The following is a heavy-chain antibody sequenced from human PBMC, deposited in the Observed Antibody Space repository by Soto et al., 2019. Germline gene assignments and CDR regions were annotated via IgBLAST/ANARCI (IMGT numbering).Heavy chain of an antibody. J-gene: IGHJ4*02. D-gene: IGHD3-22*01. CDR1: GDSISGFY. V-gene: IGHV4-4*07. CDR2: IYATGTT. CDR3: ARGNYYDSSGYYPRFDY. Sequence: SETLFLTFNVSGDSISGFYWRCIRKSAGKGLEWIGRIYATGTTNYNPSLKSRVTISVDTSKNQFSLKLSSVTAADTDVYYCARGNYYDSSGYYPRFDYWRQGTLVTVSA.